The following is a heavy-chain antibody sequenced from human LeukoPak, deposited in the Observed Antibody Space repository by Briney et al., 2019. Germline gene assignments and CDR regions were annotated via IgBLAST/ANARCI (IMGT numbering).Heavy chain of an antibody. J-gene: IGHJ5*02. Sequence: PSETLSLTCTVSGGSISSSSYYWGWIRQPPGKGLEWIGSIYYSGSTYYNPSLKSRVTISVDTSKNQFSLKLSSVTAADTAVYYCARTGIAVAGNWFDPWGQGTLVTVSS. V-gene: IGHV4-39*07. CDR2: IYYSGST. CDR3: ARTGIAVAGNWFDP. CDR1: GGSISSSSYY. D-gene: IGHD6-19*01.